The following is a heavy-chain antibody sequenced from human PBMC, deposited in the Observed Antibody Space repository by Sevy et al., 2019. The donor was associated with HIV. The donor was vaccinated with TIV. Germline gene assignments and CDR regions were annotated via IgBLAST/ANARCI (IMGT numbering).Heavy chain of an antibody. J-gene: IGHJ6*02. D-gene: IGHD3-22*01. CDR2: IKQDGSEK. Sequence: GGSLRLSCAASGFTFSSYWMSWVRQAPGKGLEWVANIKQDGSEKYYVDSAKGRFTISRDNAKNSLYLQMNSLRAEDTAVYYCARDYPNNYYDSSGTNYYYGMDVWGQGTTVTVSS. V-gene: IGHV3-7*01. CDR3: ARDYPNNYYDSSGTNYYYGMDV. CDR1: GFTFSSYW.